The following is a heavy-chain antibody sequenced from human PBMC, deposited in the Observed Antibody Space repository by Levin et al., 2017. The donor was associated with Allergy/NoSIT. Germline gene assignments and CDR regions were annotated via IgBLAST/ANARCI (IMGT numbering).Heavy chain of an antibody. D-gene: IGHD2-2*01. J-gene: IGHJ3*02. CDR2: ISYDGSNK. CDR1: GFTFSSYA. CDR3: ARGNGVVPAAIPLGAFDI. Sequence: GGSLRLSCAASGFTFSSYAMHWVRQAPGKGLEWVAVISYDGSNKYYADSVKGRFTISRDNSKNTLYLQMNSLRAEDTAVYYCARGNGVVPAAIPLGAFDIWGQGTMVTVSS. V-gene: IGHV3-30-3*01.